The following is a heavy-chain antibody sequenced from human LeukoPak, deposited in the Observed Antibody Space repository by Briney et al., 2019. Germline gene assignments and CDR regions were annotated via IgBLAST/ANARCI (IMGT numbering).Heavy chain of an antibody. Sequence: SVKVSCKASGGTFGSYAISWVRQAPGQGLEWMGRIIPILGIANYAQKFQGRVTITADKSTSTAYMELSSLRSEDTAVYYCALSMIVVVIPTNTFDYWGQGTLVTVSS. CDR3: ALSMIVVVIPTNTFDY. CDR1: GGTFGSYA. CDR2: IIPILGIA. J-gene: IGHJ4*02. V-gene: IGHV1-69*04. D-gene: IGHD3-22*01.